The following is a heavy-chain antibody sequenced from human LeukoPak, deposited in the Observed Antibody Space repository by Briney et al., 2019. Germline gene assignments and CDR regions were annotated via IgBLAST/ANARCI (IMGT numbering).Heavy chain of an antibody. CDR3: ARADYVWGSYRRTNAFDI. D-gene: IGHD3-16*02. CDR1: GYTFTSYY. CDR2: INPSGGST. J-gene: IGHJ3*02. Sequence: ASVKVSCKASGYTFTSYYMHWVRQAPGQGLKWMGIINPSGGSTSYAQKFQGRVTMTRDMSTSTVYMELSSLRSEDTAVYYCARADYVWGSYRRTNAFDIWGQGTMVTVSS. V-gene: IGHV1-46*01.